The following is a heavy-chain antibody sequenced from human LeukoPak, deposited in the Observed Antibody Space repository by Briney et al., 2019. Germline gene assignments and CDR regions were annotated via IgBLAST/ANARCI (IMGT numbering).Heavy chain of an antibody. Sequence: QAGGSLRLSCAASGFTFGSYAMTWVRQAPGMGLEWVSAISGSGGSTYYADSVKGRFTISRDNSKNTLYLQMNSLRAEDTAVYYCAKDRLGYCSSNSCYTKFDYWGQGTLVTVSS. V-gene: IGHV3-23*01. D-gene: IGHD2-2*02. CDR1: GFTFGSYA. CDR3: AKDRLGYCSSNSCYTKFDY. CDR2: ISGSGGST. J-gene: IGHJ4*02.